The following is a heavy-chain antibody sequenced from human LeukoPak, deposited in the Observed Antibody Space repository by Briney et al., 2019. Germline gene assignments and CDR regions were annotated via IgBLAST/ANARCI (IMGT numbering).Heavy chain of an antibody. J-gene: IGHJ3*02. CDR3: ARRLRTTVTTRAFDI. D-gene: IGHD4-11*01. V-gene: IGHV5-51*01. CDR2: IYPGDSDT. Sequence: PWESLRLSCTGSGYSFTSYWIGWVRQMPGKGLELKGIIYPGDSDTRYSPSFQGQVTISADKSISTAYLQWSSLKASDTAMYYCARRLRTTVTTRAFDIWGQGTMVTVSS. CDR1: GYSFTSYW.